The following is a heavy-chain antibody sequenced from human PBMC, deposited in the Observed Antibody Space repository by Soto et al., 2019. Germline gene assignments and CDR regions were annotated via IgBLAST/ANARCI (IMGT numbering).Heavy chain of an antibody. Sequence: GASVKLSCKASGYTITSYAMHWVRQAPGQRLEWMGWINAGNGNTKYSQKFQGRVTITRDTSASTAYMELSSLRSEDTAVYYCARDRASGDYDFDYWGQGTLVTVSS. V-gene: IGHV1-3*01. D-gene: IGHD4-17*01. CDR1: GYTITSYA. CDR3: ARDRASGDYDFDY. CDR2: INAGNGNT. J-gene: IGHJ4*02.